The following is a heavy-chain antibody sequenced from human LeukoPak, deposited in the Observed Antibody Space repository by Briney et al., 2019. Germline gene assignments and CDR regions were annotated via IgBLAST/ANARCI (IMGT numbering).Heavy chain of an antibody. Sequence: GRSLRLSCAASGFTFSSYGMHWVRQAPGKGLEWVAVICSDRSNKYYADSVKGRFTISRDNAKNSLYLQMTRLRAEARAVYYCVREEARAGSFDYWGQGTLVTVSS. V-gene: IGHV3-33*01. CDR2: ICSDRSNK. CDR3: VREEARAGSFDY. D-gene: IGHD6-19*01. CDR1: GFTFSSYG. J-gene: IGHJ4*02.